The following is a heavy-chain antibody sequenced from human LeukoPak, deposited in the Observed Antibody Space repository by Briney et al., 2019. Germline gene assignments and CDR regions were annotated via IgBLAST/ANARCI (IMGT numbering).Heavy chain of an antibody. CDR1: GFTFSSYS. D-gene: IGHD6-13*01. Sequence: GGSLRLSCAASGFTFSSYSMNWVRQAPGKGLEWVSYISSSSSTIYYADSVKGRFTISRDNAKNSLYLQMNSLRAEDTALYYCARDLRAFGYSSSSFDYWGQGTLVTVSS. J-gene: IGHJ4*02. V-gene: IGHV3-48*04. CDR3: ARDLRAFGYSSSSFDY. CDR2: ISSSSSTI.